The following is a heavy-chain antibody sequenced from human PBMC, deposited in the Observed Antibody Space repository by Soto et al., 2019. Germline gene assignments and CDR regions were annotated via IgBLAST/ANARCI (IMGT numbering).Heavy chain of an antibody. CDR2: YNPNVGAS. V-gene: IGHV1-46*01. CDR3: ARVHSGGDCRACEWLYYHGMDV. CDR1: GYRFVDYY. Sequence: DSVKVSCKASGYRFVDYYIHWERQAHGQGQSRLGIYNPNVGASKHAQKFQGRVIMTMYTAMSTVYMDLRSLTPEDSAVYFCARVHSGGDCRACEWLYYHGMDVWGQGTTVTVSS. D-gene: IGHD2-21*01. J-gene: IGHJ6*02.